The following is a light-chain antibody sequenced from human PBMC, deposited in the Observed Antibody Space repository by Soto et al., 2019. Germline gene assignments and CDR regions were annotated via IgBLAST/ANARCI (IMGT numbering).Light chain of an antibody. Sequence: DIGLTKSAGTVSLSHGERASLPCRASQSVSSNYLAWFQQKAGQAPRLLIYDASNRATGIPARFSGSGSGTEFTLTTSSLQSEDFAVYDCQQYDNWLTGTFGHGTKVDIK. CDR3: QQYDNWLTGT. CDR1: QSVSSN. V-gene: IGKV3D-15*01. J-gene: IGKJ1*01. CDR2: DAS.